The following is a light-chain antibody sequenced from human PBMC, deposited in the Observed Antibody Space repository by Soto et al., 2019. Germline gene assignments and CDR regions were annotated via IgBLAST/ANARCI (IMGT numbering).Light chain of an antibody. J-gene: IGLJ3*02. CDR3: CSYAGSYTWV. Sequence: QSVLTQPRSVSGSPGQSVTISCTGSNSDVGGYNFVSWYQQHPGKAPKLMIYDVSKRPSGVPDRFSGSKSGNTGTLTISGLQAEDEADYSCCSYAGSYTWVFGGGTKLTVL. V-gene: IGLV2-11*01. CDR1: NSDVGGYNF. CDR2: DVS.